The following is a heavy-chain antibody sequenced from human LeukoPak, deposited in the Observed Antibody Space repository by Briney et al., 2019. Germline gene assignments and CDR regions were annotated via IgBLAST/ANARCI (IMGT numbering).Heavy chain of an antibody. Sequence: ASVKVSCKASGYTFTGYYMHWVRQAPGQGLEWMGWINPNSGGTNYAQKFQGRVTMTRDTSISTAYMELRRLRSDDTAVYYCARSRSRDCNSTSCYSYGLDYWGQGTLVTVSS. V-gene: IGHV1-2*02. J-gene: IGHJ4*02. D-gene: IGHD2-2*01. CDR3: ARSRSRDCNSTSCYSYGLDY. CDR2: INPNSGGT. CDR1: GYTFTGYY.